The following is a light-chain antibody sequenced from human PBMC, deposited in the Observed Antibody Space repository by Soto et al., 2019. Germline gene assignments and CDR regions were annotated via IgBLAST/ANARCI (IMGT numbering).Light chain of an antibody. V-gene: IGLV2-14*01. CDR3: SSYTGSSTYV. Sequence: QSCLTHPASVSRSPGRSITISCTGTSRDVGGYNYVSWYRQHPGKGPKLMIYDVSNRPSAIANRFSGSTPGNTASLTISGPQAEDEAAHYCSSYTGSSTYVFGTGTKVTVL. CDR2: DVS. CDR1: SRDVGGYNY. J-gene: IGLJ1*01.